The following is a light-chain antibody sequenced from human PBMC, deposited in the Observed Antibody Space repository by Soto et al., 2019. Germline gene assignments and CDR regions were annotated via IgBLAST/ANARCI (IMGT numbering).Light chain of an antibody. Sequence: EVVFTQSPGTLSFSPGERATLACWASQSVRSNYLAWYQQKPGQAPRLLIYGASSRATGIPDRFSGSGSGTDFTLTISRLGPEDLAVYYCQQYHTSPLMFGQGTKVDI. CDR1: QSVRSNY. CDR3: QQYHTSPLM. V-gene: IGKV3-20*01. CDR2: GAS. J-gene: IGKJ1*01.